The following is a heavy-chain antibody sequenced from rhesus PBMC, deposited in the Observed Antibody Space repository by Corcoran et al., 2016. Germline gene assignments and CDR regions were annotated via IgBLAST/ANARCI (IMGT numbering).Heavy chain of an antibody. CDR1: GFSFSDYY. CDR2: INYHGGRR. J-gene: IGHJ4*01. CDR3: ARADGAAGTCLDY. Sequence: EVQLVESGGGLAKPGGSLRLSCAASGFSFSDYYMYWVRQAPGKGLGLVSGINYHGGRREDTASVTGRFNISRGNAKNTLYLPMGSLRAEDTAVYYCARADGAAGTCLDYWGQGVLVTVSS. D-gene: IGHD6-25*01. V-gene: IGHV3S18*01.